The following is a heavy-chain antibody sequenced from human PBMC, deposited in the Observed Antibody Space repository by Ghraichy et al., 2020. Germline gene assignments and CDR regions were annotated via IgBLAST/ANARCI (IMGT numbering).Heavy chain of an antibody. CDR3: ASRLGVADARESGY. CDR2: IYQNHNT. CDR1: EFSVRDNY. D-gene: IGHD6-19*01. V-gene: IGHV3-53*01. J-gene: IGHJ4*02. Sequence: GGSLRLSCEASEFSVRDNYMSWVRLAPGKGLEWISVIYQNHNTYYANSVRGRFTVSRDDSENTVYLQMNSLRAEDTAMYYCASRLGVADARESGYWGQGTLVTVSS.